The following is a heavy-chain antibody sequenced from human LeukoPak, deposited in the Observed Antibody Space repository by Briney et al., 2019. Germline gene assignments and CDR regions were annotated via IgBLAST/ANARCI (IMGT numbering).Heavy chain of an antibody. CDR2: IYSGGST. V-gene: IGHV3-66*01. D-gene: IGHD5-24*01. CDR1: GFTVSSNY. J-gene: IGHJ4*02. CDR3: ARDLAGYSSFDY. Sequence: GGSLRLSCAASGFTVSSNYMSWVRQAPGKGLEWVSSIYSGGSTYYTDSVKGRFTISRDNSKNTLYLQMNSLRAEDTAVYYCARDLAGYSSFDYWGQGTLVTVSS.